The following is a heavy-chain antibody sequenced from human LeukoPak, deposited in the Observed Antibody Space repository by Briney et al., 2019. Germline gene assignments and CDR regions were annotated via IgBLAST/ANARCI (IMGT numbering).Heavy chain of an antibody. Sequence: SVKVSCKASGGTFSSYAISWVRQAPGQGLEWMGGIMPIFGTANYAQKFQGRVTITADESTSTAYMELSSLRSEDTAVYYCATATRYFDWLLPLDYWGQGTLVTVSS. V-gene: IGHV1-69*13. CDR3: ATATRYFDWLLPLDY. D-gene: IGHD3-9*01. J-gene: IGHJ4*02. CDR1: GGTFSSYA. CDR2: IMPIFGTA.